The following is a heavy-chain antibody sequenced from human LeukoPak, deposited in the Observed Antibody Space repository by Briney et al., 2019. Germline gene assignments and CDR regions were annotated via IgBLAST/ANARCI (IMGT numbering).Heavy chain of an antibody. D-gene: IGHD6-13*01. CDR1: GYTFTSYD. V-gene: IGHV1-8*01. CDR2: MNPNSGHT. J-gene: IGHJ5*02. Sequence: ASVKVSCKASGYTFTSYDINWMRQATGQGLEWMGWMNPNSGHTGHAQKFQGRVTMTRNTSINTAYMELTSLRSEDTAVYYCARAPPTSAAGTYWFDPWGQGTLVTVSS. CDR3: ARAPPTSAAGTYWFDP.